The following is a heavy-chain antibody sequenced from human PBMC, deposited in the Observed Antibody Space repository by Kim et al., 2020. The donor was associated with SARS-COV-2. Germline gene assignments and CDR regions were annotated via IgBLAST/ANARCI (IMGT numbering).Heavy chain of an antibody. J-gene: IGHJ3*01. V-gene: IGHV3-30*18. CDR3: AKFGNARLRSSGFLLDA. CDR1: GFTFSSYG. D-gene: IGHD6-19*01. Sequence: GGSLRLSCAASGFTFSSYGMHWVRQAPGKGLEWVAVISYDGSNKYYADSVKGRFTISRDNSKNTLYLQMNSLRAEDTAVYYCAKFGNARLRSSGFLLDA. CDR2: ISYDGSNK.